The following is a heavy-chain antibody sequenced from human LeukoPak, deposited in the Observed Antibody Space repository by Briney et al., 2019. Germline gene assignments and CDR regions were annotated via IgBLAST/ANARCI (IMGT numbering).Heavy chain of an antibody. J-gene: IGHJ4*02. D-gene: IGHD4-17*01. CDR2: ISYDGTEK. Sequence: GGSLRLSCAASGLSFSSYAMHWVRQAPGKGLEWVAVISYDGTEKYYGDSVKGRFTISRDNSKNTLYLQMNSPRAEDTALYYCARDGHGVPLDYWGQGTLVTVSP. CDR1: GLSFSSYA. V-gene: IGHV3-30-3*01. CDR3: ARDGHGVPLDY.